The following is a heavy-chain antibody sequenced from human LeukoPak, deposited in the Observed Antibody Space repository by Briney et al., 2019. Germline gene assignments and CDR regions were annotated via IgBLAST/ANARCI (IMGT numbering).Heavy chain of an antibody. Sequence: SVKVSCKASGGTFSSYAISWVRQAPGQGLEWMGRIIPILGIANYAQKFQGRVTITADKSTSTAYMELSSLRSEDTAVYYCAREGLVYDSNLYEFWGQGTLVTVSS. CDR3: AREGLVYDSNLYEF. CDR1: GGTFSSYA. D-gene: IGHD5-24*01. CDR2: IIPILGIA. V-gene: IGHV1-69*04. J-gene: IGHJ4*02.